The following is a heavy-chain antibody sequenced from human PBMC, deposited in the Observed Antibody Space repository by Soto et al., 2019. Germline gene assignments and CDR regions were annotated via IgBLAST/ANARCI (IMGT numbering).Heavy chain of an antibody. D-gene: IGHD2-15*01. CDR2: IYYSGST. J-gene: IGHJ5*02. CDR1: GGSISSGGYY. CDR3: ARQVVGYCSGGSCHNWFDP. V-gene: IGHV4-31*03. Sequence: PSETLSLTCTVSGGSISSGGYYWSWIRQHPGKGLEWIGYIYYSGSTYYNPSLKSRVTISVDTSKNQFSLKLSSVTAADTAVYYCARQVVGYCSGGSCHNWFDPWGQGTLVTVSS.